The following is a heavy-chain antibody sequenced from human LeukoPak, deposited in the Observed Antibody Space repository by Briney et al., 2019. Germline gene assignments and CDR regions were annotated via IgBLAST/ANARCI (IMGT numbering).Heavy chain of an antibody. D-gene: IGHD3-9*01. Sequence: PGGSLRLSCVASGFTFSSYAMSWVRQAPGKGLEWVSGISGSGGSTYYADSVKGRFTISRDNSKNTLYVEMNTLRAEDTAVYYCAKWGDYDILTGYYVSDFWGQGTLVTVSS. CDR2: ISGSGGST. CDR3: AKWGDYDILTGYYVSDF. V-gene: IGHV3-23*01. J-gene: IGHJ4*02. CDR1: GFTFSSYA.